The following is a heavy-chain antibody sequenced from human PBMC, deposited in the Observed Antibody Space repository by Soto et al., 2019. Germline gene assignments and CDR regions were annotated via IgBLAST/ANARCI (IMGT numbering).Heavy chain of an antibody. CDR3: ARVPSYSSSWSWGYYGMDV. J-gene: IGHJ6*02. CDR1: GYTFITYG. CDR2: ISVDRGNT. Sequence: QVQLVQSGAEVKKPGASVKVSCKASGYTFITYGVSWVRQAPGQGLEWMGWISVDRGNTNYAQKFQGRVTVTTDTATNTAYMDLRSLRPDDTAVYYCARVPSYSSSWSWGYYGMDVWGQGTTVTVSS. V-gene: IGHV1-18*01. D-gene: IGHD6-13*01.